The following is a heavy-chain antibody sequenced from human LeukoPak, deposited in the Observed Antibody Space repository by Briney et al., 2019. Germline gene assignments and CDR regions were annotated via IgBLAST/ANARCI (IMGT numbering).Heavy chain of an antibody. CDR3: AKDYSGSGSVHFEH. Sequence: ASVKVSCKASGYTFGSYGVTWVRQAPGQGLEWMGWISGYNGNTNLAQKFQGRVFLTTDTSATTAYMEQRSLTSDDTAVYYCAKDYSGSGSVHFEHWGQGTLVTVSS. D-gene: IGHD3-10*01. V-gene: IGHV1-18*01. CDR1: GYTFGSYG. CDR2: ISGYNGNT. J-gene: IGHJ4*02.